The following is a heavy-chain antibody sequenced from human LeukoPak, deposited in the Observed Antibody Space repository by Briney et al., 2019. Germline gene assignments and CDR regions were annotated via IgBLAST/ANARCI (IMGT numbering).Heavy chain of an antibody. CDR2: ISWNSGSI. V-gene: IGHV3-9*01. Sequence: GGSLRLSCAASGFTFDDYAMHWVRQAPGKGLEWVSGISWNSGSIGYADSVKGRFTISRDNAKNSLYLQMNSLRAEDTALYYCAKSILGYGGNFDYWGQGTLVTVSS. J-gene: IGHJ4*02. CDR3: AKSILGYGGNFDY. D-gene: IGHD4-23*01. CDR1: GFTFDDYA.